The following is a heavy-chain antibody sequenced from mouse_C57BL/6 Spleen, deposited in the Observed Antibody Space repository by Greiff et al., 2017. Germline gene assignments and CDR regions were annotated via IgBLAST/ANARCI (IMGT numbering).Heavy chain of an antibody. CDR2: ISNGGGST. J-gene: IGHJ2*01. Sequence: EVQVVESGGGLVQPGGSLKLSCAASGFTFSDYYMYWVRQTPEKRLEWVAYISNGGGSTYYPDTVKGRFTISRDNAKNTLYLQMSRLKSEDTAMYYCARQKAGFCDYWGQGTTLTVSS. V-gene: IGHV5-12*01. CDR3: ARQKAGFCDY. CDR1: GFTFSDYY.